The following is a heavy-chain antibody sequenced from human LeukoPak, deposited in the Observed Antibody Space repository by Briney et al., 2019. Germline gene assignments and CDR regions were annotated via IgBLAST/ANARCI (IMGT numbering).Heavy chain of an antibody. CDR1: NYSISSGYY. CDR2: IDHSGST. D-gene: IGHD3-3*01. CDR3: ARTLHDFWSGYYFDF. Sequence: PSETLSLTYTVSNYSISSGYYWGWIRQPPGKGLEWIGSIDHSGSTYYNPSLKSRVTISVDTSKNQFSLKLTSVTAADTAVYYCARTLHDFWSGYYFDFWGQGTLVTVSS. V-gene: IGHV4-38-2*02. J-gene: IGHJ4*02.